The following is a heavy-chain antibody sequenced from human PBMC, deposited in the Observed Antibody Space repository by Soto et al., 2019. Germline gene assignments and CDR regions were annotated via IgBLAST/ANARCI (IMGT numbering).Heavy chain of an antibody. Sequence: QVQLVESGGGVVQPGRSLRLSCAASGFTFSTYGMHWVRQAPGKGLEWVAVISYGGNLEYYVDSVKGRFTVSRDNSKNTLYLQMNSLRADDTAVYYCAKEDPYLAFDYWGQGTLVTVSS. CDR1: GFTFSTYG. J-gene: IGHJ4*02. CDR2: ISYGGNLE. CDR3: AKEDPYLAFDY. V-gene: IGHV3-30*18.